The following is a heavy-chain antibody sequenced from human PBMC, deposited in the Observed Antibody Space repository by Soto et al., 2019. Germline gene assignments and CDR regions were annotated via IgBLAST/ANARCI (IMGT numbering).Heavy chain of an antibody. CDR1: GFTFSNAW. CDR2: IKSKTDGGTT. V-gene: IGHV3-15*01. Sequence: GGSLRLSCAASGFTFSNAWMSWVRQAPGKGLEWVGRIKSKTDGGTTDYAAPVRGRCTISREDSKNTLYLQMNSLKTEDTAVYYCITDRYYDIWSGYPNPEYYYSGMDVWGQGTTVTVSS. CDR3: ITDRYYDIWSGYPNPEYYYSGMDV. D-gene: IGHD3-3*01. J-gene: IGHJ6*02.